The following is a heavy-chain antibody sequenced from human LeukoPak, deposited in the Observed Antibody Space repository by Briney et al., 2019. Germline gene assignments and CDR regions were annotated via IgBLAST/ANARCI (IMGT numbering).Heavy chain of an antibody. CDR2: INPNSGGT. D-gene: IGHD3-10*01. CDR3: ASWGWYYYGSGSYRPGYYFDY. Sequence: ASVKVSCKASGYTFIGYYMHWVRQAPGQGLEWMGRINPNSGGTDSAQKFQGRVTMTRDTSISTAYMELSRLRSDDTAVHYCASWGWYYYGSGSYRPGYYFDYWGQGTLVTVSS. V-gene: IGHV1-2*06. J-gene: IGHJ4*02. CDR1: GYTFIGYY.